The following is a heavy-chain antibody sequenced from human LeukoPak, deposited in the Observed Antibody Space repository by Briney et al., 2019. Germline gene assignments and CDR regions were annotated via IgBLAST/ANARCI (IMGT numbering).Heavy chain of an antibody. D-gene: IGHD4-17*01. CDR2: ISSSSYI. J-gene: IGHJ5*02. V-gene: IGHV3-21*01. Sequence: GGSLRLSCAASGFTFSSYSMNWVRQAPGKGLEWVSSISSSSYIYYADSVKGRFTISRDNDNNSLYLQMNSLRAEGTAVYYCARVYGDYGGYWFDPWGQGTLVTVSS. CDR3: ARVYGDYGGYWFDP. CDR1: GFTFSSYS.